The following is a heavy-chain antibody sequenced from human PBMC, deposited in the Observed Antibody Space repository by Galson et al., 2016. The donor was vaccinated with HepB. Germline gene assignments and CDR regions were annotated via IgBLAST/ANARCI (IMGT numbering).Heavy chain of an antibody. CDR2: VNPTGGTT. CDR1: GFTFSNYV. D-gene: IGHD2-15*01. V-gene: IGHV3-23*01. CDR3: AKALVGRETAASFDY. J-gene: IGHJ4*02. Sequence: SLRLSCAVSGFTFSNYVMTWVRQAPGKGLEWVSGVNPTGGTTYYADAVKGRFIIYRDNSKNTLFLQMSSLRADDTAVYYCAKALVGRETAASFDYGGQGALVTVSS.